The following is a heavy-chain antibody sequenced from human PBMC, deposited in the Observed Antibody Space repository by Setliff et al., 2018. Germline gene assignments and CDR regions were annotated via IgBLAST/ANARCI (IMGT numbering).Heavy chain of an antibody. CDR3: ARAISGWYSAFYYYMDV. CDR2: IYTGGST. V-gene: IGHV4-61*09. CDR1: GGSISSGSDY. D-gene: IGHD6-19*01. Sequence: SETLSLTCSVSGGSISSGSDYWTWLRQPAGKGLEWIGHIYTGGSTKYNPSLKSRVTISVDTSKDQFSLKLSSVTAADTAVYYCARAISGWYSAFYYYMDVWGKGTTGTVSS. J-gene: IGHJ6*03.